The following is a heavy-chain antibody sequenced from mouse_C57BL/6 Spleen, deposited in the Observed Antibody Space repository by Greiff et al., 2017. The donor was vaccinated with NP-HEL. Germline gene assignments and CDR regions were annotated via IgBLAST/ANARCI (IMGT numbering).Heavy chain of an antibody. D-gene: IGHD2-4*01. J-gene: IGHJ3*01. CDR3: AREKIYYDYDAFAY. Sequence: EVKLMESGGGLVKPGGSLKLSCAASGFTFSDYGMHWVRQAPEKGLEWVAYISSGSSTIYYADTVKGRFTISRDNAKNTLFLQMTSLRSEDTAMYYCAREKIYYDYDAFAYWGQGTLVTVSA. CDR1: GFTFSDYG. CDR2: ISSGSSTI. V-gene: IGHV5-17*01.